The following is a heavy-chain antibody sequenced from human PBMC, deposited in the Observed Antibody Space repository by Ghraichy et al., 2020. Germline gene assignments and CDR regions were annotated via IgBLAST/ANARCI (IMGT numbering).Heavy chain of an antibody. D-gene: IGHD3-22*01. Sequence: GESLNISCAASGFTFSSYSMNWVRQAPGKGLEWVSSISSSSSYIYYADSVKGRFTISRDNAKNSLYLQMNSLRAEDTAVYYCARDPPADSSGYYYGGYFDYWGQGTLVTVSS. CDR3: ARDPPADSSGYYYGGYFDY. CDR1: GFTFSSYS. V-gene: IGHV3-21*01. J-gene: IGHJ4*02. CDR2: ISSSSSYI.